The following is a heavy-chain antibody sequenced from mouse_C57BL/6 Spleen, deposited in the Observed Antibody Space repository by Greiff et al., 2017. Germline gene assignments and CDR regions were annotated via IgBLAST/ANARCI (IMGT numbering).Heavy chain of an antibody. J-gene: IGHJ2*01. CDR2: FYPGDGDT. Sequence: QVQLQQSGPELVKPGASVKISCKASGYAFSSSWMNWVKQRPGKGLEWIGRFYPGDGDTNYNGKFKGKATLTADKSSSTAYMQLSSLTSEDSAVYFCARTPYYGSSFYFDYWGQGTTLTVSS. V-gene: IGHV1-82*01. CDR1: GYAFSSSW. D-gene: IGHD1-1*01. CDR3: ARTPYYGSSFYFDY.